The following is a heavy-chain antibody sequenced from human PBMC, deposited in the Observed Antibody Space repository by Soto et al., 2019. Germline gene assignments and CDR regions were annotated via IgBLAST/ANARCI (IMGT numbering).Heavy chain of an antibody. J-gene: IGHJ4*02. CDR2: VYYRGRS. CDR1: VGSVTNSSYY. CDR3: VSQRTTVPTQAYFDY. V-gene: IGHV4-39*01. Sequence: SETLSLTCTVSVGSVTNSSYYWGWIRQSPGKGLEWIGSVYYRGRSYSKSSVKSRVTISVDTSKNRFSLSLNSVTASDTAVYFCVSQRTTVPTQAYFDYWGPGALVTVSS. D-gene: IGHD4-17*01.